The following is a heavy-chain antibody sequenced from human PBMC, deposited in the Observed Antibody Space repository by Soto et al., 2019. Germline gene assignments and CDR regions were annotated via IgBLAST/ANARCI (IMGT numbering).Heavy chain of an antibody. CDR2: IIPVSGTT. Sequence: VQLVQSGAEVKKPGSSLKVSCSISGGTITDYLISWQRQAPGQGLEWMGGIIPVSGTTYFAQKFQDRVTITADDSTKTAYMELSSLRSEDPAEYYCARWGLTTVTLDYWAQGTLVTVSS. CDR1: GGTITDYL. CDR3: ARWGLTTVTLDY. J-gene: IGHJ4*02. V-gene: IGHV1-69*01. D-gene: IGHD4-17*01.